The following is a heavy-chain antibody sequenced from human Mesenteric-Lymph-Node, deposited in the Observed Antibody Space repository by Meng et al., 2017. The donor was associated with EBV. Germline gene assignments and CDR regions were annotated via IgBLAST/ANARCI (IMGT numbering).Heavy chain of an antibody. CDR3: ARGRYYYGSGSSREWFDP. Sequence: QGPLPQWGAALCHPSESMPLPCAVYGGSSRGYHWSWIRPPPGKGLEWIGEINHSGSTNYNPSLKSRVTISVDTSKNQFSLKLSSVTAADTAVYYCARGRYYYGSGSSREWFDPWGQGTLVTVSS. J-gene: IGHJ5*02. CDR1: GGSSRGYH. D-gene: IGHD3-10*01. V-gene: IGHV4-34*01. CDR2: INHSGST.